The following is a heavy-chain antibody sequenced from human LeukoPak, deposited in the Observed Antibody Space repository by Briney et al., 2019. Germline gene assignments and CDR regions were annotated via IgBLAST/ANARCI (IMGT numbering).Heavy chain of an antibody. D-gene: IGHD6-13*01. CDR1: GFTFSTYA. CDR3: AKDWAIAAEVTFFDD. CDR2: ISGSGGST. J-gene: IGHJ4*02. Sequence: PGGSLRLSCAASGFTFSTYAMSWVRQTLGKGLEWVSAISGSGGSTYYADSVKGRFTISRDNSKNRLYLQMNSLRAADTAVYYCAKDWAIAAEVTFFDDWGQGTLVTVSS. V-gene: IGHV3-23*01.